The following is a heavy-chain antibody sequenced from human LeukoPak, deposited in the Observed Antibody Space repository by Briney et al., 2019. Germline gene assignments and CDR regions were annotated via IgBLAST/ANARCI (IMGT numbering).Heavy chain of an antibody. CDR2: IYYSGST. CDR1: GGSISSYY. J-gene: IGHJ4*02. D-gene: IGHD5-18*01. V-gene: IGHV4-59*08. CDR3: ARLPSPPAMVVF. Sequence: SETLSLTCTVSGGSISSYYWSWIRQPPGKGLEWIGYIYYSGSTNYNPSLKSRVTISVDTSKNQFSLKLSSVTAADTAVYYCARLPSPPAMVVFWGQGTLVTVSS.